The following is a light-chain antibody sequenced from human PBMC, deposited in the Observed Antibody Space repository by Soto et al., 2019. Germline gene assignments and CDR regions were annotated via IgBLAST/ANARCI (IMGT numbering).Light chain of an antibody. CDR2: EVS. J-gene: IGLJ1*01. V-gene: IGLV2-8*01. CDR1: SSDVGGYNY. CDR3: SSYAGSNIF. Sequence: QSALTQPPSASGSPGQSVTLSCTGTSSDVGGYNYVSWYQQHPGKAPKLMIYEVSKRPSGVPDRFSGSKSGNTASLTVSGLQAEDEADYYCSSYAGSNIFFGTGTKVTVL.